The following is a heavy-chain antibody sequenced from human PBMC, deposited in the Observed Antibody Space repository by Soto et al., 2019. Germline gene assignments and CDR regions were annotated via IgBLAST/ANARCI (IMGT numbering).Heavy chain of an antibody. CDR2: IKSKTDGGTT. V-gene: IGHV3-15*01. CDR1: GFTFSNAW. CDR3: TTMERTVGATDYYFDY. J-gene: IGHJ4*02. Sequence: PGGSLRLSCVASGFTFSNAWMSWVRQAPGKGLEWVGRIKSKTDGGTTDYAAPVKGRFTISRDDSKNTLYLQMNSLKTEDTAVYYCTTMERTVGATDYYFDYWGQGTLVTVSS. D-gene: IGHD1-26*01.